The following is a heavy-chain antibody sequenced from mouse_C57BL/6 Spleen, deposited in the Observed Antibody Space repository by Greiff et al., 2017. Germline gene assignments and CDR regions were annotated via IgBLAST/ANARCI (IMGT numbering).Heavy chain of an antibody. J-gene: IGHJ1*03. CDR3: ARDYYGSSYFDV. CDR1: GYTFTSYW. D-gene: IGHD1-1*01. Sequence: VQLQQSGAELAKPGASVKLSCKASGYTFTSYWMHWVKQRPGQGLEWIGYINPSSGYTKYNQKFKGKATLTADKSSSTAYMQLSSLTYEDSAVYYCARDYYGSSYFDVWGTGTTVTVSS. CDR2: INPSSGYT. V-gene: IGHV1-7*01.